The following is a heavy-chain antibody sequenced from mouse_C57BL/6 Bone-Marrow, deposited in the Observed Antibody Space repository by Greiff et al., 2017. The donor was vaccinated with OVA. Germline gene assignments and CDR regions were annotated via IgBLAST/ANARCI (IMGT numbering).Heavy chain of an antibody. CDR1: GFSFNTYA. CDR2: IRSKSNNYAT. CDR3: VRHGYYAMDY. J-gene: IGHJ4*01. V-gene: IGHV10-1*01. Sequence: EVKVVESGGGLVQPTGSLKLSCAASGFSFNTYAMNWVRQAPGKGLEWVARIRSKSNNYATYYADSVKDRFTISRDDSESMLYLQMNNLKTEDTAMYYCVRHGYYAMDYWGQGTSVTVSS.